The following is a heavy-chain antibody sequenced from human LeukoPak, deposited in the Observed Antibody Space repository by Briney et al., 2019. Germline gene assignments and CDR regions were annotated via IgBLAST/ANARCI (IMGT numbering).Heavy chain of an antibody. CDR1: GFTFSTYG. Sequence: GGSLRLSCAASGFTFSTYGMHWVRQAPGKGLEWVAFVRYDGSNEYYADSVKGRFTISRDSSKDTLYLQMNSLRTEDTAVYYCAKERSNGWYYFDYWGQGTLLTVSS. V-gene: IGHV3-30*02. CDR3: AKERSNGWYYFDY. J-gene: IGHJ4*02. CDR2: VRYDGSNE. D-gene: IGHD6-19*01.